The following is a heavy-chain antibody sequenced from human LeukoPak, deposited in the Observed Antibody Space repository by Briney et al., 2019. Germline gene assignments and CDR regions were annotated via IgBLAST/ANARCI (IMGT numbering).Heavy chain of an antibody. CDR3: AKDSYIVVAHVWSLRPGYFDY. CDR2: ISWNSGSI. J-gene: IGHJ4*02. CDR1: GFTFDDYA. V-gene: IGHV3-9*01. Sequence: GGSLRLSCAASGFTFDDYAMHWVRQAPGKGLEWVSGISWNSGSIGYADSVKGRFTISRDNAKNSLYLQMNSLRAEDTALYYCAKDSYIVVAHVWSLRPGYFDYWGQGTLVTVSS. D-gene: IGHD6-19*01.